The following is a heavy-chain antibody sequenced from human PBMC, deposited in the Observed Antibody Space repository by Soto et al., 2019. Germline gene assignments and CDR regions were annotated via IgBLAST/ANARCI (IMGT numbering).Heavy chain of an antibody. Sequence: SGPTLVNPTQTLTLTCTFSGFSLSTSGVGVGWIRQPPGKALEWLALIERDDDDKYYSTSLKTRLTTSKDTRKNQVVLTMANMEPADTATYYCARSIRGPRRFNGMDVWGQGTTVTVSS. V-gene: IGHV2-70*13. J-gene: IGHJ6*02. CDR2: IERDDDDK. CDR3: ARSIRGPRRFNGMDV. CDR1: GFSLSTSGVG. D-gene: IGHD1-20*01.